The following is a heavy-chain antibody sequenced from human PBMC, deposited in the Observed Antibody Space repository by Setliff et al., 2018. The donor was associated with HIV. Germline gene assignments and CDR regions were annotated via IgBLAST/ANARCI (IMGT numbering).Heavy chain of an antibody. CDR2: IYHNGNT. CDR3: ARGRRRSSTPYYFDY. V-gene: IGHV4-28*03. J-gene: IGHJ4*02. Sequence: PSETLSLTCAVSGYSISSSNWWAWFRQPPGKGLEWIGYIYHNGNTNYNPSLRSRVTMSIDTSKSQFSLKLTSVSAADTAMYYCARGRRRSSTPYYFDYWGQGTLVTVSS. CDR1: GYSISSSNW.